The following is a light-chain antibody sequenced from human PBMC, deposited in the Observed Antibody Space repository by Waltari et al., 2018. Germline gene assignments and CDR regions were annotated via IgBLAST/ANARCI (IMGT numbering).Light chain of an antibody. CDR3: QQYYSTPPIT. CDR1: QSVLYSSNNKNY. CDR2: WAS. V-gene: IGKV4-1*01. J-gene: IGKJ5*01. Sequence: DIVMTQSPASLAVSPGDRATINCKSSQSVLYSSNNKNYLAWYQQKPGQPPKLLIYWASTRESGVPDRFSGSGSGTDFTLTISSLQAEDVAVYYCQQYYSTPPITFGQGTRLEIK.